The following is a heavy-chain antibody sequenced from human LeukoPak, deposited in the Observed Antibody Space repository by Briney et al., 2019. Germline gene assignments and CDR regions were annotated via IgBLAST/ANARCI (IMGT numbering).Heavy chain of an antibody. D-gene: IGHD3-10*01. CDR2: IYYSGSA. CDR3: ARSYGSGNYFDY. J-gene: IGHJ4*02. Sequence: PSQTLSLTCTVSGGSISTYYWSWIRQPPGKGLEWIGYIYYSGSANYNPSLKSRVTISVDTSKNQFSLKLSSVTAADTAVYYCARSYGSGNYFDYWGQGTLVTVSS. CDR1: GGSISTYY. V-gene: IGHV4-59*01.